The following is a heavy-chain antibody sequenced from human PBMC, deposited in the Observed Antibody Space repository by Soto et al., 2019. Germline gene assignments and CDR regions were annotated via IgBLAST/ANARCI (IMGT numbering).Heavy chain of an antibody. CDR3: ARLRFLEWLKLYYFDY. CDR2: ISYSGST. CDR1: GGSIRRGGYY. V-gene: IGHV4-31*03. D-gene: IGHD3-3*01. Sequence: QVQLQESGPGLVKPSQTLSLTCTVSGGSIRRGGYYWSWIRQHPGKGLEWIGYISYSGSTYYNPSLKSRVTIAVDTSKNQFSLKLSSVTAADTAVYYCARLRFLEWLKLYYFDYWGQGTLVTVSS. J-gene: IGHJ4*02.